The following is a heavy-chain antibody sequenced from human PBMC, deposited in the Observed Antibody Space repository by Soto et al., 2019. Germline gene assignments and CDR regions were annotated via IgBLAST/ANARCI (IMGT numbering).Heavy chain of an antibody. D-gene: IGHD3-10*01. CDR2: INHSGST. V-gene: IGHV4-34*01. CDR1: GGSFSGYY. CDR3: ARAHMVRGVIITNYFDY. J-gene: IGHJ4*02. Sequence: TLSLTCAVYGGSFSGYYWSWIRQPPGKGLEWIGEINHSGSTNYNPSLKSRVTISVDTSKNQFSLKLSSVTAADTAVYYCARAHMVRGVIITNYFDYWGQGTLVTVSS.